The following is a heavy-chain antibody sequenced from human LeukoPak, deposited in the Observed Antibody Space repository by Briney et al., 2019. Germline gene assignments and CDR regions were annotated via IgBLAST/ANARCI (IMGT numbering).Heavy chain of an antibody. V-gene: IGHV4-59*01. CDR1: GDSISTYY. Sequence: PSETLSLTCSFSGDSISTYYWSWIRQSPGKGLEWIGHIYSSGNTDYNSSLRSRVTISVDTSKSQFSLRLSSVTATDTAVYYCARLRWQLVGPYFDYWGQGILVTVSS. CDR2: IYSSGNT. J-gene: IGHJ4*02. D-gene: IGHD1-26*01. CDR3: ARLRWQLVGPYFDY.